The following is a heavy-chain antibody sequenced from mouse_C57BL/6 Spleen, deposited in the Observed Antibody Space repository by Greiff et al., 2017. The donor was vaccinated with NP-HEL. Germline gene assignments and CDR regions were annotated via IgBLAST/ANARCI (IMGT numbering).Heavy chain of an antibody. CDR3: TTGAMVTQYYFDY. V-gene: IGHV14-4*01. CDR2: IDPENGDT. Sequence: EVQLVESGAELVRPGASVKLSCTASGFNIKDDYMHWVKQRPEQGLEWIGWIDPENGDTEYASKFQGKATITADTSSNTAYLQLSSLTSEDTAVYYCTTGAMVTQYYFDYWGQGTTLTVSS. J-gene: IGHJ2*01. CDR1: GFNIKDDY. D-gene: IGHD2-1*01.